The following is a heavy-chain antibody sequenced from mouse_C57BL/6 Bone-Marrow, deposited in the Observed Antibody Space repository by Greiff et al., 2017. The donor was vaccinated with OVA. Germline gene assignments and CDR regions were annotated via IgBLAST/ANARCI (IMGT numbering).Heavy chain of an antibody. CDR3: ASLRLYAMDY. CDR2: ISSGGSYT. V-gene: IGHV5-6*01. Sequence: EVQGVESGGGLVQPGGSLKLSCAASGFTFSSYGMSWVRQTPDKRLEWVATISSGGSYTYYPDSVKGRFTISRDNAKNTLYLQMSSLKSEDTAMYYCASLRLYAMDYWGQGTSVTVSS. CDR1: GFTFSSYG. D-gene: IGHD1-2*01. J-gene: IGHJ4*01.